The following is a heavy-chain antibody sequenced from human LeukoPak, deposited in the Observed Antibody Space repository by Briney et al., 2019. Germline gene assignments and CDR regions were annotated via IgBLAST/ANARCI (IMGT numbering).Heavy chain of an antibody. CDR1: GFTFTSSA. Sequence: VASVKISCKASGFTFTSSAMQWVRQARGQRLEWIGWIVVGSGNTNYAQKFQERVTITRDMSTSTAYMELSSLRSEDTAVYYCAAESLAVAGTGNYWGQGTLVTVSS. CDR3: AAESLAVAGTGNY. CDR2: IVVGSGNT. V-gene: IGHV1-58*02. J-gene: IGHJ4*02. D-gene: IGHD6-19*01.